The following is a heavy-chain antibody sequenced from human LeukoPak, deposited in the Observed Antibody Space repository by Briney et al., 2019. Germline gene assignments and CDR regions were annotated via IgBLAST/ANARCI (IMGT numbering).Heavy chain of an antibody. D-gene: IGHD3-10*01. Sequence: GGSLRLSCAASGFTLSSYAMSWVGQAPGKGLEWDSAISGSGGSTYYADSVKGRFTISRDNSKNTLYLQMNSLRAEDTAVYYCAKEMVRGVIIPFDYWVQGTLVTVSS. V-gene: IGHV3-23*01. CDR3: AKEMVRGVIIPFDY. CDR2: ISGSGGST. J-gene: IGHJ4*02. CDR1: GFTLSSYA.